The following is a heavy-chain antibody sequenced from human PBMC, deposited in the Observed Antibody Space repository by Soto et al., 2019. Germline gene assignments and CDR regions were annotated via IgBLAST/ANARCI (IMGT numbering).Heavy chain of an antibody. CDR1: GGTFSSYA. CDR3: ASSSGSYYKLTYYYYGMDV. CDR2: IIPIFGTA. Sequence: ASVKVSCKASGGTFSSYAISWVRQAPGQGLEWMGGIIPIFGTANYAQKFQGRVTITADESTSTAYMELSSLRSEDTAVYYCASSSGSYYKLTYYYYGMDVWGQGTTVTVSS. D-gene: IGHD1-26*01. V-gene: IGHV1-69*13. J-gene: IGHJ6*02.